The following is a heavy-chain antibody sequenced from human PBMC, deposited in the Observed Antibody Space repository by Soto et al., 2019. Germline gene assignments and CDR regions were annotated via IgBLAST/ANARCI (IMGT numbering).Heavy chain of an antibody. V-gene: IGHV1-46*01. D-gene: IGHD6-6*01. CDR1: GYTFTSYY. CDR2: INPSGGST. Sequence: QVQLVQSGAEVKKPGASVKVSCKASGYTFTSYYMHWVRQAPGQGLEWMGIINPSGGSTSYAQKFQGRVTMTRDTSTSTVYMELSSLRSEDTAVYYCARAWGEYSSSSDYYYGMDVWGQGTTVTVSS. CDR3: ARAWGEYSSSSDYYYGMDV. J-gene: IGHJ6*02.